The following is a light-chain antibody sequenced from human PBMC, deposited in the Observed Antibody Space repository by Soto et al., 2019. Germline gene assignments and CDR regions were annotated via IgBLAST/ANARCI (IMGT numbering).Light chain of an antibody. CDR2: KAS. CDR1: QSISSW. Sequence: DIQMTQSPSTLSASVGDRVTITCRASQSISSWLAWYQQKPGKAPKLLIQKASRLEGGVPSRFSGSGSGTEFTLTISSLQPDDFATYYCQQYNSYLYTFGQGTKLEIK. J-gene: IGKJ2*01. CDR3: QQYNSYLYT. V-gene: IGKV1-5*03.